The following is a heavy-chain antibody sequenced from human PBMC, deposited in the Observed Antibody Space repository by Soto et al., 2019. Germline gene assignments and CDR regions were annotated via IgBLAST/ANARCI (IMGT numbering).Heavy chain of an antibody. V-gene: IGHV1-18*01. CDR2: ISAYNGNT. Sequence: ASVKVSCKASGYTFTSYGISWVRQAPGQGLEWMGWISAYNGNTNYAQKLQGRVTMTTDTSTSTAYMELRSLRSDDTAVYYCARDQLWDIVVVPAASFDYWGQGTLVTVSS. CDR3: ARDQLWDIVVVPAASFDY. CDR1: GYTFTSYG. J-gene: IGHJ4*02. D-gene: IGHD2-2*01.